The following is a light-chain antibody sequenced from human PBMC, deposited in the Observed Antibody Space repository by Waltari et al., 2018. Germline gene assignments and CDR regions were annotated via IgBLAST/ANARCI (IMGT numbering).Light chain of an antibody. CDR3: QQYENLPIT. V-gene: IGKV1-33*01. CDR1: QDIDNF. CDR2: AAS. J-gene: IGKJ5*01. Sequence: DIQMTQSPSSLSAFVGDRVTITCQASQDIDNFLNCYQQKSGQAPKLLIYAASNLETGVSSRFIGSASGTDFTLTITSLQPEDIATYYCQQYENLPITFGQGTRLEIK.